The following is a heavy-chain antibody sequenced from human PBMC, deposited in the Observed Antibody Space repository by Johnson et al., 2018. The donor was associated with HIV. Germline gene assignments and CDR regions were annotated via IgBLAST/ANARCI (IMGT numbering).Heavy chain of an antibody. CDR1: GFTFSSYD. J-gene: IGHJ3*02. D-gene: IGHD6-13*01. CDR3: AKDRDSSSWYGYDAFDI. CDR2: FGTAGDT. Sequence: VQLVESGGGLVQPGGSLRLSCAASGFTFSSYDMHWVRQVRGKGLEWVSCFGTAGDTYYAGSVKGRFTISRENAKNALYLQMNSLRAGDTAVYYCAKDRDSSSWYGYDAFDIWGQGTMVTVSS. V-gene: IGHV3-13*01.